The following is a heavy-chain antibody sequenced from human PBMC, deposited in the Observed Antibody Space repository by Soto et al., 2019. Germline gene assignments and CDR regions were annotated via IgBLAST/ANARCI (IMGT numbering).Heavy chain of an antibody. CDR3: ASSYGSGYRAFDY. D-gene: IGHD3-10*01. CDR2: INPILSMS. CDR1: GDTFSFYS. Sequence: QVQLVQSGAEVKKPGYSVRVSCKASGDTFSFYSINWVRQAPGLGLEWMGRINPILSMSNYAQRFQGRVTVTADKSTSTAYMELSSLRSEDTAMYYCASSYGSGYRAFDYWGQGALVTVSS. J-gene: IGHJ4*02. V-gene: IGHV1-69*02.